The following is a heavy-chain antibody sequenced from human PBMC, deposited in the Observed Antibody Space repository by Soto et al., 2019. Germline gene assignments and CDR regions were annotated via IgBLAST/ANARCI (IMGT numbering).Heavy chain of an antibody. V-gene: IGHV4-39*02. CDR1: GGSISSSSYY. Sequence: QLQLQESGPGLVKPSETLSLTCTVSGGSISSSSYYWGWIRQPPGKGLEWIGTISYSGSTYYNPSLKSRVTMSVDTSKNHFSLRLSSVTAADTAVYYCARAGVITYRVFDYWGQGTLVTVSS. D-gene: IGHD2-21*01. J-gene: IGHJ4*02. CDR2: ISYSGST. CDR3: ARAGVITYRVFDY.